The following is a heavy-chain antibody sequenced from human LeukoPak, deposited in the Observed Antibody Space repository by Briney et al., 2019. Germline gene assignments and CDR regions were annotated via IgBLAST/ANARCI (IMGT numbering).Heavy chain of an antibody. CDR1: GFTFSSYG. CDR2: IRYDGSNK. J-gene: IGHJ5*02. CDR3: AKDPLRTSGWYVPSRFDP. D-gene: IGHD6-19*01. Sequence: GGSLRLSCAASGFTFSSYGMHWVRQAPGKGLEWVAFIRYDGSNKYYADSVKGRFTISRDNSKNTLYLQMNSLRAEDTAVYYCAKDPLRTSGWYVPSRFDPWGQGTLVTVSS. V-gene: IGHV3-30*02.